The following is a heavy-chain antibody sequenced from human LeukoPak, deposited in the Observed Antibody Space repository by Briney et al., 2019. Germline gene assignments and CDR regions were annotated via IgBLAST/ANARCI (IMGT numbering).Heavy chain of an antibody. J-gene: IGHJ4*02. CDR3: ARRVESGYSFDY. CDR2: IYPGDSDV. CDR1: GYTFTSYW. Sequence: GESLKISCKGSGYTFTSYWIAWVRQMPGKGLEWMGIIYPGDSDVRYSPSFQGQVTISADKSISTANLQWSSLKASDTAMYYCARRVESGYSFDYWGQGTLVTVSS. D-gene: IGHD3-22*01. V-gene: IGHV5-51*01.